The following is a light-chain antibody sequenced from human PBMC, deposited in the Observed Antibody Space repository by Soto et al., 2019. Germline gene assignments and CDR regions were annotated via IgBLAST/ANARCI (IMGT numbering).Light chain of an antibody. CDR3: QHYQIYTPWS. V-gene: IGKV1-5*03. CDR2: KAS. J-gene: IGKJ1*01. Sequence: SQSISSWLAWYQQKPGKAPKLLIYKASSLESGVPSRFSGSVSGTEFTLTISCLHPDDFEPYYRQHYQIYTPWSLGQGTKVDIK. CDR1: QSISSW.